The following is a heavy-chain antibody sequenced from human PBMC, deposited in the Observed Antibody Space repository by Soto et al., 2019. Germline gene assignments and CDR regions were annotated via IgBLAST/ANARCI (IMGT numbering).Heavy chain of an antibody. V-gene: IGHV1-69*13. Sequence: SVKVSCKASGGTFSSYAISWVLQAPGQGLEWMGGIIPIFGTANYAQKFQGRVTITADESTSTAYMELSSLRSEDTAVYYCARDRNEGYDSSGYYSDYWGQGTLVTVS. CDR2: IIPIFGTA. CDR1: GGTFSSYA. J-gene: IGHJ4*02. CDR3: ARDRNEGYDSSGYYSDY. D-gene: IGHD3-22*01.